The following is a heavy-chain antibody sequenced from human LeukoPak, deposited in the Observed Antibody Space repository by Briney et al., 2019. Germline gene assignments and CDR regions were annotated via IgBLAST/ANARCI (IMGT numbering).Heavy chain of an antibody. CDR2: IYYTGKN. CDR1: GGSINSHY. V-gene: IGHV4-59*08. J-gene: IGHJ4*02. Sequence: SETLSLTCAVSGGSINSHYWGWIRQPPGKGLQWIGDIYYTGKNNYNPSLKSRVTISLDTSKDHLSLNLTSVVAADTAIYYCVRRDTGWNYFDYGGQGILVTVSS. CDR3: VRRDTGWNYFDY. D-gene: IGHD6-19*01.